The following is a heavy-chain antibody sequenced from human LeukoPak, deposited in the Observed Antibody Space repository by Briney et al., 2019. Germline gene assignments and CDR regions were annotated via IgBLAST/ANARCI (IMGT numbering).Heavy chain of an antibody. V-gene: IGHV1-18*01. CDR3: ATGSLEWYYFDY. Sequence: ASVKVSCEASGYTFTSYGISWVRQAPGQGLEWMGWISAYSGDTNYAQKFQGRATMTTDTSTSTAYMELRSLSSDDTAVYYCATGSLEWYYFDYWGQGTLVTVSS. CDR1: GYTFTSYG. J-gene: IGHJ4*02. CDR2: ISAYSGDT. D-gene: IGHD3-3*01.